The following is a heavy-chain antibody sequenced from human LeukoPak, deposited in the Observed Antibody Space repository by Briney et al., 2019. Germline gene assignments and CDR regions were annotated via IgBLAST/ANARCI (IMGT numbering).Heavy chain of an antibody. CDR2: IWSDGSTK. Sequence: PGGSLRLSCAASGFTFRNYGMHWVRQAPGKGLERVAVIWSDGSTKYYAESVQGRFTISRDTSKNRLYLQLNSLRVEDTAVFYCARDTSSSWYYFDHWGQGTLVTVSS. D-gene: IGHD6-13*01. V-gene: IGHV3-33*01. J-gene: IGHJ4*02. CDR3: ARDTSSSWYYFDH. CDR1: GFTFRNYG.